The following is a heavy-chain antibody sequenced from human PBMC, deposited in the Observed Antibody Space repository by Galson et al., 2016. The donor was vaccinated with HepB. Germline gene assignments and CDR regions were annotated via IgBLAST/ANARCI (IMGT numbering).Heavy chain of an antibody. D-gene: IGHD6-13*01. CDR3: ARRIYSSSWYDNWFDP. V-gene: IGHV4-4*02. J-gene: IGHJ5*02. CDR1: GGSISSSNW. CDR2: IYHSGST. Sequence: SETLSLTCAVSGGSISSSNWWNWVRQPPGKGLEWIGEIYHSGSTNYNPSLESRVTISVDKSKNQFSLKLSSVTAADTAVYYCARRIYSSSWYDNWFDPWGQGTLVTVSS.